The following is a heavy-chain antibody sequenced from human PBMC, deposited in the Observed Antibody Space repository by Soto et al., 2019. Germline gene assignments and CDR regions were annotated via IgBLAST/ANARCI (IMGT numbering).Heavy chain of an antibody. D-gene: IGHD3-10*01. CDR1: GFTFSSYW. CDR3: ARGYYYGTGSFSPEIYLDV. J-gene: IGHJ6*03. V-gene: IGHV3-7*01. CDR2: IKQDGSEK. Sequence: EVQLVESGGGLVQPGGSLRLSCAASGFTFSSYWMTWVRQAPGKGLEWVANIKQDGSEKYYVDSVKGRFTISRDNARNSLFLQINSLSAEDTAVYYCARGYYYGTGSFSPEIYLDVWGKGTTVTVSS.